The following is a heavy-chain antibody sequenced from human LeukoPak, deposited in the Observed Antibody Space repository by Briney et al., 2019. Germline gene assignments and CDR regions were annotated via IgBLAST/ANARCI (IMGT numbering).Heavy chain of an antibody. CDR2: INSDGRST. Sequence: GGSLRLSCAASGFTFSSYWMHWVRQAPGKGLVWVSRINSDGRSTSYADSVKGRFTISRDNAKNTLYLQMNSLRAEDTAVYYCARANLVRFANAFDIWGQGIMVTVSS. CDR3: ARANLVRFANAFDI. CDR1: GFTFSSYW. V-gene: IGHV3-74*01. J-gene: IGHJ3*02. D-gene: IGHD3-3*01.